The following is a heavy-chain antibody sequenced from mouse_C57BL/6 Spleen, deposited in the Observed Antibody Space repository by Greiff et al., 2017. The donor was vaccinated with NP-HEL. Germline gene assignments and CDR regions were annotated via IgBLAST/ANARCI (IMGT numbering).Heavy chain of an antibody. D-gene: IGHD2-4*01. CDR2: IRSKSNNYAT. V-gene: IGHV10-1*01. CDR3: VYDYDAWFAY. J-gene: IGHJ3*01. Sequence: GGGLVQPKGSLKLSCAASGFSFNTYAMNWVRQAPGKGLEWVARIRSKSNNYATYYADSVKDRFTISRDDSESMLYLQMNNLKTEDTAMYYCVYDYDAWFAYWGQGTLVTVSA. CDR1: GFSFNTYA.